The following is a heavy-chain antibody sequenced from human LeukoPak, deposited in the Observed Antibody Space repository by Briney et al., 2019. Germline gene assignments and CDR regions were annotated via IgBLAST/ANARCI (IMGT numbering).Heavy chain of an antibody. CDR2: ISAYNGNT. CDR3: ARVKGYCSSTSCYSPASYNWFDP. CDR1: GYTFTIYG. V-gene: IGHV1-18*01. Sequence: AAVTVSYTACGYTFTIYGISGVRQAPGQGGEGMGWISAYNGNTNYAQKLQGRVTMTTDTSTSTAYMELRSLRSDDTAVYYCARVKGYCSSTSCYSPASYNWFDPWGQGTLVTVSS. D-gene: IGHD2-2*02. J-gene: IGHJ5*02.